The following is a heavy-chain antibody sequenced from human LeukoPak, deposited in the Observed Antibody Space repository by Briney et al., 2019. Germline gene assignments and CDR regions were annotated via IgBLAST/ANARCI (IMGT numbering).Heavy chain of an antibody. V-gene: IGHV3-48*03. Sequence: GGSLRLSCAASGFTFSSYEMNWVRQAPGKGLEWVSYISSSGSTIYYADSVKGRFTISRDNAKNSLYLQMNSLRAEDTAVYYCAGKSSGWYDDAFDIWGQGTMVTVSS. CDR1: GFTFSSYE. CDR2: ISSSGSTI. J-gene: IGHJ3*02. CDR3: AGKSSGWYDDAFDI. D-gene: IGHD6-19*01.